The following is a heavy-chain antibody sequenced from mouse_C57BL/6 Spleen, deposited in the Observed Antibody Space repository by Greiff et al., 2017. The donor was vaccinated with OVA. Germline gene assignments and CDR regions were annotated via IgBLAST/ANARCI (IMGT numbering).Heavy chain of an antibody. Sequence: EVQLQQSGAELVRPGASVKLSCTASGFNIKDDYMHWVKQRPEQGLEWIGWIDPENGDTEYASKFQGKATITADTSSNTAYLQLSSLTSEDTAVYYCTTSFITTGVAPDYWGQGTTLTVSS. CDR2: IDPENGDT. CDR3: TTSFITTGVAPDY. D-gene: IGHD1-1*01. J-gene: IGHJ2*01. V-gene: IGHV14-4*01. CDR1: GFNIKDDY.